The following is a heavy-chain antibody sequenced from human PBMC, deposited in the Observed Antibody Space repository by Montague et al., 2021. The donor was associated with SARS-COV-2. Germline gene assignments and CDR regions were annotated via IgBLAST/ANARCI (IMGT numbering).Heavy chain of an antibody. CDR2: IHSAGRGE. D-gene: IGHD3-9*01. V-gene: IGHV3-23*03. Sequence: SLRLSCAASGFTFSNSPMRWVRQAPGKGLDWVSVIHSAGRGEYYADSVQGRFTISRDNLKNTVYLQMNSLRDVDTALYYCAKVGGILTCYPFINLDAWGQGTLVVVSS. CDR3: AKVGGILTCYPFINLDA. CDR1: GFTFSNSP. J-gene: IGHJ5*02.